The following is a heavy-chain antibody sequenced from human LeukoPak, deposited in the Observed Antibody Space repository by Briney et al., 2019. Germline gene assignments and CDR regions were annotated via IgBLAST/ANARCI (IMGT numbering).Heavy chain of an antibody. D-gene: IGHD2-2*01. J-gene: IGHJ4*02. CDR1: VYSFSGFC. Sequence: ASVTVSCTASVYSFSGFCSHWVRQAPGQGLEWGGWISPSSGGTSHPQKFHGRITMTSDPSIGTAYIEPSRLRSDDPAHYCFSMTDTGCSTPLHCDYWGPGTLVPVSS. V-gene: IGHV1-2*02. CDR3: SMTDTGCSTPLHCDY. CDR2: ISPSSGGT.